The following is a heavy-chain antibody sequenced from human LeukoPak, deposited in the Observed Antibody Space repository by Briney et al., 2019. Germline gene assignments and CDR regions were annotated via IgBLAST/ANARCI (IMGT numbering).Heavy chain of an antibody. J-gene: IGHJ3*01. Sequence: SETLSLTCTVSGRSISSRSHCWGWIRQPPGKGLEWIGTMFYSGSTYYNPSLKSRVAISVDTSENQFSLELNSVTAADTAVYYCAVAGVRYYDSSGLHAFDFWGRGTMVTVSS. CDR2: MFYSGST. V-gene: IGHV4-39*01. D-gene: IGHD3-22*01. CDR1: GRSISSRSHC. CDR3: AVAGVRYYDSSGLHAFDF.